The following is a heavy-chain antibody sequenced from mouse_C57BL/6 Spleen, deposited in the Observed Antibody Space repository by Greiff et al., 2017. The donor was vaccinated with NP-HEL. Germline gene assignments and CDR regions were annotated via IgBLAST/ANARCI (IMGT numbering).Heavy chain of an antibody. CDR3: ARDYYGSRGVYFDY. CDR1: GYAFTSSW. Sequence: VQLQQPGPELVKPGASVKLSCTASGYAFTSSWMNWVKQRPGTGLAWIGRVYPGGGDTTYTGQFKGKATLPADKSSSTAYMQRSSLTSEDSAVYFGARDYYGSRGVYFDYWGQGTTLTVSS. CDR2: VYPGGGDT. V-gene: IGHV1-82*01. J-gene: IGHJ2*01. D-gene: IGHD1-1*01.